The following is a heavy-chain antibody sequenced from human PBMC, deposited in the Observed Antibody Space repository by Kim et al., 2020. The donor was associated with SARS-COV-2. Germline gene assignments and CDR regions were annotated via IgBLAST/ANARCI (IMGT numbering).Heavy chain of an antibody. CDR2: IYDSGST. D-gene: IGHD3-9*01. J-gene: IGHJ5*02. V-gene: IGHV4-30-2*01. CDR1: GGSISSGGYS. CDR3: ARADIQGWFDP. Sequence: SETLSLTCAVSGGSISSGGYSWSWIRQPPGKGLEWIGYIYDSGSTYYNPSLKSRVTISVDRSKNQFSLKLSSVSAADTAVYYCARADIQGWFDPWGQGTL.